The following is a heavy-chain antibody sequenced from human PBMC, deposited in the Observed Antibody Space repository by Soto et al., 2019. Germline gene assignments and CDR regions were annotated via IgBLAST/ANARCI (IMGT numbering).Heavy chain of an antibody. D-gene: IGHD2-2*01. Sequence: QITLKESGPTLVKPTQTLTLTCTFSGFSLSTSGVGVGWIRQPPGKALEWLALIYWDDDKGYSPSLKSRLTITKDTSKNQVVLTMTNMDPVDTATYYCAHRRTGYCSSTSCYRWFDPCGQGTLVTVSS. CDR3: AHRRTGYCSSTSCYRWFDP. CDR1: GFSLSTSGVG. J-gene: IGHJ5*02. CDR2: IYWDDDK. V-gene: IGHV2-5*02.